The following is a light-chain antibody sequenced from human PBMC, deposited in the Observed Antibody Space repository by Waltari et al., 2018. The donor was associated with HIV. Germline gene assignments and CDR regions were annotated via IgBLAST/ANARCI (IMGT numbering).Light chain of an antibody. CDR3: SSYAGSNNVV. V-gene: IGLV2-8*01. CDR1: SSDVGCYNY. J-gene: IGLJ2*01. CDR2: EVS. Sequence: QSALTQPPSASGSPGQSVTISCTGTSSDVGCYNYVSWYQQHPGKAPKLMIYEVSKRHSGVPDRCSGSKSGNTASLTVSGLEAEDEADYYCSSYAGSNNVVFGGGTKLTVL.